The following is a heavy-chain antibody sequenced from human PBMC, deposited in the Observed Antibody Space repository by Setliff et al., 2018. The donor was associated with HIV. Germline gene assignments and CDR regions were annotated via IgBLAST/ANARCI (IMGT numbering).Heavy chain of an antibody. V-gene: IGHV1-3*01. CDR1: GYTFSTNA. CDR3: ATDLPDGRGGYYIGGC. Sequence: ASVKVSCKAFGYTFSTNAIHWVRQAPGQRLEWMGYINAGDDNTRYSEKFRGRVSMTADTSTDTAYMELWSLTSEDTAVYYCATDLPDGRGGYYIGGCWGQGTLVTVSS. D-gene: IGHD3-3*01. CDR2: INAGDDNT. J-gene: IGHJ4*02.